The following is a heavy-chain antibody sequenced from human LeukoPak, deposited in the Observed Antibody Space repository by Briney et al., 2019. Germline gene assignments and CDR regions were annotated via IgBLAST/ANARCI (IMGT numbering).Heavy chain of an antibody. Sequence: QTGGSLRLSCAASGFTFSNYWMTWVRQAPGKGLEWVANINRDGSERYYVDSVKGRFTISRDDAKSLLYLQMNSLRAEDTAVYYCARRNAMDVWGQGTTVIVFS. J-gene: IGHJ6*02. CDR3: ARRNAMDV. CDR1: GFTFSNYW. CDR2: INRDGSER. V-gene: IGHV3-7*03.